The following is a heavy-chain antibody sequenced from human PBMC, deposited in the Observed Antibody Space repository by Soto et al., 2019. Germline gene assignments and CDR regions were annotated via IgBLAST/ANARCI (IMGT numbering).Heavy chain of an antibody. Sequence: EAQLLESGGGLVQPGGSLRLSCAASGFTFSTYAMSWVRQAPGKGLEWVSAISAGGGNTYYADSVKGRFTISRDNSINTLYLHMNSLRTEDTAVYYCAHPRGYGVFDAYDIWGQGAMVTVSS. CDR2: ISAGGGNT. CDR3: AHPRGYGVFDAYDI. CDR1: GFTFSTYA. V-gene: IGHV3-23*01. J-gene: IGHJ3*02. D-gene: IGHD4-17*01.